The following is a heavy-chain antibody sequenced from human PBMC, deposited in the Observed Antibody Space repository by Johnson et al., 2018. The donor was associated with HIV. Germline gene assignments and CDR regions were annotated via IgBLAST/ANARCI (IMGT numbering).Heavy chain of an antibody. V-gene: IGHV3-30*19. D-gene: IGHD6-6*01. CDR2: IWYDGSNK. Sequence: QVQLVESGGGVVQPGRSLRLSCAASGFTFSSYGMHWVRQAPGKGLEWVAVIWYDGSNKYYADSVKGRFTISRDNSKNTLYLQMNSLRAEDTAVYYCAILSIADAFYIWGQGTMVTVSS. J-gene: IGHJ3*02. CDR3: AILSIADAFYI. CDR1: GFTFSSYG.